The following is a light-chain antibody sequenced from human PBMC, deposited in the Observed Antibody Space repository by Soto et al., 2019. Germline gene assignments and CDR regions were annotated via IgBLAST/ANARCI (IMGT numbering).Light chain of an antibody. CDR3: QQDYDTPPFT. CDR2: WAS. Sequence: DIVMTQSPDSLAVSLGERATINCRSSQTVLFSSNNKNYLAWYQQKPGHPPKLLIYWASTRESGVPDRFSGSGSETDFTLTISSLQAEDMAVYYCQQDYDTPPFTFGGGTKVEIK. CDR1: QTVLFSSNNKNY. V-gene: IGKV4-1*01. J-gene: IGKJ4*01.